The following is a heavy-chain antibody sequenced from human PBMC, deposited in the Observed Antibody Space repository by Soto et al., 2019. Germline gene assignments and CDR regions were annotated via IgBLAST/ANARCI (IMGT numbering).Heavy chain of an antibody. J-gene: IGHJ6*03. CDR3: ARGGEYHLLLRDYYYFNMDV. CDR2: INHSGTT. CDR1: GGSVRGYY. V-gene: IGHV4-34*01. Sequence: QVQLHQWGAGLLKPSETLSLTCAVHGGSVRGYYWTWIRQSPEKGLEWIGEINHSGTTNYSPSLKTRVTISVDTSKNQFSLILSSVTAADTAVYYCARGGEYHLLLRDYYYFNMDVWGTGTTVTVS. D-gene: IGHD3-10*01.